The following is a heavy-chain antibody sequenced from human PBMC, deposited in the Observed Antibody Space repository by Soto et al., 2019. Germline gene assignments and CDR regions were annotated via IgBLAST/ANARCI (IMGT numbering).Heavy chain of an antibody. V-gene: IGHV4-39*01. CDR1: GGSISSSSYY. J-gene: IGHJ6*02. Sequence: TSETLSLTCTVSGGSISSSSYYWGWIRQPPGKGLEWIGSIYYSGSTYYNPSLKSRVTISVDTSKNQFSLKLSSVTAADTAVYYCATTTVTTPPYYYYGMDVWGQGTTVTVS. CDR2: IYYSGST. D-gene: IGHD4-4*01. CDR3: ATTTVTTPPYYYYGMDV.